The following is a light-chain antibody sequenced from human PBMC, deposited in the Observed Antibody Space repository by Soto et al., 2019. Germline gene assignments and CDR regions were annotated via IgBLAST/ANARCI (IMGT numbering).Light chain of an antibody. CDR1: QSISIW. CDR3: QHWNDYSWT. V-gene: IGKV1-5*03. J-gene: IGKJ1*01. Sequence: DIHMTQSPSTLSASVGDRVTITCRASQSISIWLAWYQQKPGKAPNLLIYKTSSLETGDPSRFSGSGSGTEFTLTISSLKPDDFATYYCQHWNDYSWTFGQGTKVEVK. CDR2: KTS.